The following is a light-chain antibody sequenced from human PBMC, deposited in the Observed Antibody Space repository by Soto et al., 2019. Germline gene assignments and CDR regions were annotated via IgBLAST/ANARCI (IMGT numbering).Light chain of an antibody. V-gene: IGKV2-30*01. CDR3: MQGKHCRYP. CDR1: QSPASRDGHSY. Sequence: DVVLTQSPLSLPVTLGQPPSISCRTSQSPASRDGHSYMRWCQERPGHSPRRLIYKVSNRDSGVPDRFSGSGSVTDFTLKISRVEAEDVRVYYCMQGKHCRYPCGQGTRLEIK. CDR2: KVS. J-gene: IGKJ2*01.